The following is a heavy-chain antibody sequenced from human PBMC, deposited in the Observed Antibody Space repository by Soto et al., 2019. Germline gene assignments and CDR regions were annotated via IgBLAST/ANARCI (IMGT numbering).Heavy chain of an antibody. CDR2: INSDGSRT. Sequence: GGSLRLSCAASGFRFSDYWMHWVRQVPGKGLVWVSRINSDGSRTNYADSVKGRFTISRDNAKNTLYLQINSLRVEETAVYYCARGVRGAYGLDIWGQGTMVTVSS. CDR1: GFRFSDYW. CDR3: ARGVRGAYGLDI. J-gene: IGHJ3*02. D-gene: IGHD2-21*01. V-gene: IGHV3-74*01.